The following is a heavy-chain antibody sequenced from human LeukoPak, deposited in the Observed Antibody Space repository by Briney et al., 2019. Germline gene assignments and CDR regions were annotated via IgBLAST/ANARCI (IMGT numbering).Heavy chain of an antibody. Sequence: PSETLSLTCTVSGGSISSSSYYWGWIRQPPGKGLEWIGSIYYSGSTYYNPSLKSRVTISVDTPKNQFSLKLSSVTAADTAVYYCARLMLRFDPWGQGTLVTVSS. CDR3: ARLMLRFDP. CDR1: GGSISSSSYY. V-gene: IGHV4-39*01. J-gene: IGHJ5*02. D-gene: IGHD2-8*01. CDR2: IYYSGST.